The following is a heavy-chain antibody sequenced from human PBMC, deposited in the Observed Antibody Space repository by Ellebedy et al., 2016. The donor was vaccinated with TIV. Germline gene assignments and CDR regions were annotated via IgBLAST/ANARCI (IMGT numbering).Heavy chain of an antibody. CDR3: ARDVYSCSSTSCPPYGMDV. V-gene: IGHV3-33*01. CDR1: GFTFSSYG. CDR2: IWYDGSNK. D-gene: IGHD2-2*01. J-gene: IGHJ6*02. Sequence: GGSLRLSXAASGFTFSSYGMHWVRQAPGKGLEWVAVIWYDGSNKYYADSVKGRFTISRDNSKNTLYLQMNSLRAEDTAVYDCARDVYSCSSTSCPPYGMDVWGQGTTVTVSS.